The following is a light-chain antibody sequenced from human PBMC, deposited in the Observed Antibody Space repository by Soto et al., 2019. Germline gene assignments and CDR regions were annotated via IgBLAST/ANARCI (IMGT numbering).Light chain of an antibody. V-gene: IGKV3-20*01. CDR2: GAS. Sequence: EIVLTQSPCTLSLSPVERATLSCRASQSVSSSYLAWYQQKPGQAPRLLIYGASSRATGIPDRFSGSGSGTDFTLTISRLEPEDFAVYYCQQYGSSSITFGQGTRLEIK. CDR3: QQYGSSSIT. J-gene: IGKJ5*01. CDR1: QSVSSSY.